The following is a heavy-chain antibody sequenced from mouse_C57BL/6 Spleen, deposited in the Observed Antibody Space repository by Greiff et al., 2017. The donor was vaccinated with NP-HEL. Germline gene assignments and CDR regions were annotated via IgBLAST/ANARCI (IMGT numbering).Heavy chain of an antibody. J-gene: IGHJ4*01. CDR1: GYAFSSYW. CDR2: IYPGDGDT. Sequence: VKLMESGAELVKPGASVKISCKASGYAFSSYWMNWVKQRPGKGLEWIGQIYPGDGDTNYNGKFKGKATLTADKSSSTAYMQLSSLTSEDSAVYFCASSNWSYAMDYWGQGTSVTVSS. V-gene: IGHV1-80*01. CDR3: ASSNWSYAMDY. D-gene: IGHD4-1*01.